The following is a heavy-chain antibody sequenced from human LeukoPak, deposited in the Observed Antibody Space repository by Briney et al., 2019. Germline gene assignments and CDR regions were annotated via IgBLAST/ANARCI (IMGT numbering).Heavy chain of an antibody. CDR3: ARARLGGYSYGHSQSYYMDV. CDR2: IYYSGST. Sequence: PSETLSLTCTVSGGSISSSSYYWGWIRQPPGKGLEWIGSIYYSGSTYYNPSLKSRVTISVDTSKNQFSLTLSSVTAADTAVYYCARARLGGYSYGHSQSYYMDVWGKGTTVTVSS. D-gene: IGHD5-18*01. CDR1: GGSISSSSYY. J-gene: IGHJ6*03. V-gene: IGHV4-39*07.